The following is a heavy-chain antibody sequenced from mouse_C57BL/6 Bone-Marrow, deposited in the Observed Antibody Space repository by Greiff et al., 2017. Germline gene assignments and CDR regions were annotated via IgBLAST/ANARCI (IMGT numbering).Heavy chain of an antibody. J-gene: IGHJ4*01. CDR3: ARYRYYPLYYAMDY. CDR1: GFNIKDYY. Sequence: VQLKQSGAELVRPGASVKLSCTASGFNIKDYYMHWVKQRPEQGLEWIGRIDPADGDTEYAPKFQGKATMTADTSSNTAYLQLSSLTSEDTAVYYCARYRYYPLYYAMDYWGQGTSVTVSS. CDR2: IDPADGDT. D-gene: IGHD2-12*01. V-gene: IGHV14-1*01.